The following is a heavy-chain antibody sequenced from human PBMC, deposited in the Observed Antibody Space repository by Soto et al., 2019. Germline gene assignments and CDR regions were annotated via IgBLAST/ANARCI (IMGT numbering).Heavy chain of an antibody. CDR2: IYHSGST. J-gene: IGHJ2*01. D-gene: IGHD6-13*01. Sequence: QVQLQESGPGLVKPSGTLSLTCAVSGGSISSSNWWSWVRQPPGKGLEWIGEIYHSGSTNYNPSLKSRVTISVDKSKNQFPLKLSSVTAADTAVYYCARANGSSSWSWYFDLWGRGTLVTVSS. CDR1: GGSISSSNW. V-gene: IGHV4-4*02. CDR3: ARANGSSSWSWYFDL.